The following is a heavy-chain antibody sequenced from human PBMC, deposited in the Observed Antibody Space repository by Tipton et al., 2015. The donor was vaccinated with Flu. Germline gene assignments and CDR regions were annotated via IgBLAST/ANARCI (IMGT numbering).Heavy chain of an antibody. D-gene: IGHD1-1*01. CDR1: GFIFSRYA. V-gene: IGHV3-74*01. Sequence: SLRLSCAASGFIFSRYAMSWVRQAPGKGLVWVSRIASDGSITTYADSVKGRFTISRDNAKNTLYLQMNSLRVEDTAVYYCARPGGGNDVAFDIWGQGTMVTVSS. CDR3: ARPGGGNDVAFDI. J-gene: IGHJ3*02. CDR2: IASDGSIT.